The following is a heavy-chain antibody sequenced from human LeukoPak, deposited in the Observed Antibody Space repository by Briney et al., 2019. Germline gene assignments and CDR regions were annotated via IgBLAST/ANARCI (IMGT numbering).Heavy chain of an antibody. CDR2: INLNSGGT. V-gene: IGHV1-2*06. CDR3: ARDAYGDYLDAFDI. Sequence: ASVKVSCKASGYTFTGYYMHWVRQAPGQGLEWMGRINLNSGGTNYAQKFQGRVTMTRDTSISTAYMELSRLRSDDTAVYYCARDAYGDYLDAFDIWGQGTMVTVSS. D-gene: IGHD4-17*01. J-gene: IGHJ3*02. CDR1: GYTFTGYY.